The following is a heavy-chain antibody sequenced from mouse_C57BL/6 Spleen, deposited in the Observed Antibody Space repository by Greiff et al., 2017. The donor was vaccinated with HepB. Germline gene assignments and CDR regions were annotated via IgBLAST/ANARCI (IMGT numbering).Heavy chain of an antibody. CDR3: AREAYSNYVDYYAMDY. CDR2: INPSNGGT. V-gene: IGHV1-53*01. J-gene: IGHJ4*01. D-gene: IGHD2-5*01. Sequence: VKLQQPGTELVKPGASVKLSCKASGYTFTSYWMHWVKQRPGQGLEWIGNINPSNGGTNYNEKFKSKATLTVDKSSSTAYMQLSSLTSEDSAVYYCAREAYSNYVDYYAMDYWGQGTSVTVSS. CDR1: GYTFTSYW.